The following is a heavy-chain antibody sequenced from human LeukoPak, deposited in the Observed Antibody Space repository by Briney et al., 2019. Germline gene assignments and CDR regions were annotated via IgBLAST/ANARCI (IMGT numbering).Heavy chain of an antibody. V-gene: IGHV3-33*06. J-gene: IGHJ4*02. CDR2: IWHDGSHK. D-gene: IGHD6-19*01. CDR1: GFAFNTYA. Sequence: QSGGSLRLSCAASGFAFNTYAMHWVRQAPGQGLEWVALIWHDGSHKFYSNSVRGQFTISRDNSKNTVSLQMNNLRPEDTAVYYCAKDSIAVAGTYFDYWGQGTLVTVSS. CDR3: AKDSIAVAGTYFDY.